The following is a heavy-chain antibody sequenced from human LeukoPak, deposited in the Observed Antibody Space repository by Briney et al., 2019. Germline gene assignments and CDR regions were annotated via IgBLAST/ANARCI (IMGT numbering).Heavy chain of an antibody. CDR1: GGSISSYY. D-gene: IGHD3-22*01. CDR2: IYYSGST. V-gene: IGHV4-59*01. Sequence: SETLSLTCTVSGGSISSYYWSWIRQPPGKGLEWIGYIYYSGSTNYNPSLKSRVTISVDTSKNQFSLKLSSVTAADTAVYYCAREDDYYDSSGYYGYWGQGTLVTVSS. J-gene: IGHJ4*02. CDR3: AREDDYYDSSGYYGY.